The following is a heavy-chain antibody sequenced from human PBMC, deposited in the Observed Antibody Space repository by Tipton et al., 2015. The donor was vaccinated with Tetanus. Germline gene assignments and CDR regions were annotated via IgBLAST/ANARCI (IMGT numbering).Heavy chain of an antibody. D-gene: IGHD2-21*02. Sequence: TLSLTCTVSGGSISSGSYFWGWIRQPPGKGLEWIGSIFYSGTTYYNPSLTSRVTMSIDTSKNQLSLNLKYVTAADTAVYYCARRNYYYDGDTTPAGWFDPWGQGTLVTVSS. CDR2: IFYSGTT. CDR3: ARRNYYYDGDTTPAGWFDP. V-gene: IGHV4-39*01. J-gene: IGHJ5*02. CDR1: GGSISSGSYF.